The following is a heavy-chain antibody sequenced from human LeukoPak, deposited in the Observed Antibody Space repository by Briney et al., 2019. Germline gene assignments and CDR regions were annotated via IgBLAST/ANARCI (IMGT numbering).Heavy chain of an antibody. Sequence: SETLSLTCTVSGGSISSSSYYWGWIRQPPGKGLEWIGSIYYSGSTYYNPSLKSRVTISVDTSKNQFSLKLSSVTAADTAVYYCARLGIAAAELLDVWGKGTTVTVSS. V-gene: IGHV4-39*01. J-gene: IGHJ6*04. CDR2: IYYSGST. CDR3: ARLGIAAAELLDV. CDR1: GGSISSSSYY. D-gene: IGHD6-13*01.